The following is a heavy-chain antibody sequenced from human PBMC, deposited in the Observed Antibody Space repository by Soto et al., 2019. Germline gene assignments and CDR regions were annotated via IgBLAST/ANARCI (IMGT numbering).Heavy chain of an antibody. CDR3: ASGDSGAFDI. CDR2: IHSDGSST. Sequence: EVQLVESGGGLVQPGESLRLSCAASGFTFSYYWMHWVRQAPGKGLVWVSRIHSDGSSTTYADSVKGRFTISRDNARNTVYMQMNSLRGQEMAVYYGASGDSGAFDIWGQWTVVTVSS. V-gene: IGHV3-74*01. D-gene: IGHD1-26*01. CDR1: GFTFSYYW. J-gene: IGHJ3*02.